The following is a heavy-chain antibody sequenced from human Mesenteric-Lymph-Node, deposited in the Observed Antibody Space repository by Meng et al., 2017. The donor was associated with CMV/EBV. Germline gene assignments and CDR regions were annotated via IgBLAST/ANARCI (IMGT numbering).Heavy chain of an antibody. D-gene: IGHD1-26*01. Sequence: SGFTFSDHYIDWVRQAPGKGLEWVGRIRNKANSYTTEYAASVKGRFTISRDDSKNSLYLQMNSLKAEDTAIYYCARALRGSHSPFDYWGRGTLVTVSS. CDR3: ARALRGSHSPFDY. J-gene: IGHJ4*02. CDR1: GFTFSDHY. CDR2: IRNKANSYTT. V-gene: IGHV3-72*01.